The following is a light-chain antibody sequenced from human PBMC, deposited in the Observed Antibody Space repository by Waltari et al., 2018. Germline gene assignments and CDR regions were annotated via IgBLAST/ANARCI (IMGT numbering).Light chain of an antibody. Sequence: QSVLTQPPSVSGAPGQRVTISCTGSNSNIGTGYDGNCYQQFPGTAPKLLIFGNNNRPSGVPDRFSVSKSGTSASLAITGLQAEDEADYYCQSYDISLSAWVFGGGTKLAVL. CDR1: NSNIGTGYD. CDR3: QSYDISLSAWV. V-gene: IGLV1-40*01. CDR2: GNN. J-gene: IGLJ3*02.